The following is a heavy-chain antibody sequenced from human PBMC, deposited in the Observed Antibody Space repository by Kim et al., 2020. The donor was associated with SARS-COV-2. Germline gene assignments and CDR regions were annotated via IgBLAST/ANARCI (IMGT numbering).Heavy chain of an antibody. J-gene: IGHJ5*02. CDR3: ARGPRKYSSSWYDWFDP. V-gene: IGHV1-69*13. CDR1: GGTFSSYA. D-gene: IGHD6-13*01. Sequence: SVKVSCKASGGTFSSYAISWVRQAPGQGLEWMGGIIPIFGTANYAQKFQGRVTITADESTSTAYMELSSLRSEDTAVYYCARGPRKYSSSWYDWFDPWGQGTLVTVSS. CDR2: IIPIFGTA.